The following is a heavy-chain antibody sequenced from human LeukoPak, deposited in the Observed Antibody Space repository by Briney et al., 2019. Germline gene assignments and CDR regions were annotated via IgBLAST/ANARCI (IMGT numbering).Heavy chain of an antibody. V-gene: IGHV3-7*03. CDR1: GFTFSSYW. J-gene: IGHJ1*01. D-gene: IGHD6-13*01. Sequence: AGGSLRLSCSAFGFTFSSYWTSWVRQAPGKGLEWMANIKQDGSEKYYVDSVKGRFTISRDNAKNTLYLQMNSLRVEDTAVYYCAKDSVGYSGTWSAEYFQHWGQGTLVTVSS. CDR2: IKQDGSEK. CDR3: AKDSVGYSGTWSAEYFQH.